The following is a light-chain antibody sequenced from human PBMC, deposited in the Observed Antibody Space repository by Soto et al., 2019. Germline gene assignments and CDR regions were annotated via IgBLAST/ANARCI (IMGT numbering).Light chain of an antibody. CDR3: QGSYSTPYT. CDR2: AAS. CDR1: QSISTY. Sequence: DIQMTQSPSSLSASLGDRVTITCRASQSISTYLNWYQQKPGKAPKLLIYAASSLQSGVPSRFSGSGSGTDFTLTISSLQPEDFATYLCQGSYSTPYTFGLGTKVDIK. J-gene: IGKJ2*01. V-gene: IGKV1-39*01.